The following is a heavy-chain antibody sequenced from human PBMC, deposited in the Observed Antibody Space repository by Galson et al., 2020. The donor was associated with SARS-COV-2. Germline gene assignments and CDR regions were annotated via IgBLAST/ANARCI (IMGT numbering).Heavy chain of an antibody. D-gene: IGHD2-2*02. Sequence: GGSLRLSCGASGFIFSTFGMQWVRQAPGKGLEWVAFISFDGINEYYADSVKGRFTVSRDNSKNTQFLQMNSLRVEDTAVYYCARDRDYSTTTCYNWFVPWGQGTLVTVSS. CDR2: ISFDGINE. CDR3: ARDRDYSTTTCYNWFVP. J-gene: IGHJ5*02. V-gene: IGHV3-33*05. CDR1: GFIFSTFG.